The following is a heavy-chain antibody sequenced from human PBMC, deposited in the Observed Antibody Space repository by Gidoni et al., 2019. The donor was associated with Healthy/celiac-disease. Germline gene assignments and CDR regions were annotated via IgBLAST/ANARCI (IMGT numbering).Heavy chain of an antibody. CDR1: GGSISSGSYY. J-gene: IGHJ4*02. CDR2: IYHSGST. CDR3: ARVSPTTYRIAAAGTSFDY. Sequence: QVQLQESGPGLVKPSQTLSLTCTVSGGSISSGSYYWSWIRQPAGKGLEWIGRIYHSGSTNDNPSLKSRVTISVDTSKIQFSLKLSSVTAADTAVYYCARVSPTTYRIAAAGTSFDYWGQGTLVTVSS. D-gene: IGHD6-13*01. V-gene: IGHV4-61*02.